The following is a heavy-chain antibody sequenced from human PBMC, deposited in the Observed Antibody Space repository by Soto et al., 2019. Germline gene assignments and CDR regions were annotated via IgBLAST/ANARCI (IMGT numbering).Heavy chain of an antibody. CDR2: IAYDGSNA. Sequence: QVQLVESGGGVVQPGGSLRLSCAASGFTFRNHAMHWVRQAPGKGLECLAVIAYDGSNAFYRDSVKGRFTISRDNSKNTLYRHMNSLRSEDTGVHYCARGDREDILVVVGARPGEYGIDIWGQGTTVTVSS. CDR1: GFTFRNHA. V-gene: IGHV3-30-3*01. J-gene: IGHJ6*02. CDR3: ARGDREDILVVVGARPGEYGIDI. D-gene: IGHD2-15*01.